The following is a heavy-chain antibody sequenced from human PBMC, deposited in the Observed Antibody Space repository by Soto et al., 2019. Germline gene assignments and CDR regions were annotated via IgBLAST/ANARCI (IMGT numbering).Heavy chain of an antibody. V-gene: IGHV3-23*01. J-gene: IGHJ4*02. D-gene: IGHD3-10*01. Sequence: GGSLRLSCAASGFTFSSYAMSWVRQAPGKGLEWVSAISGSGGSTYYADSVKGRFTISRDNSKNTLYLQMNSLRAEDTAVYYCAKVFSDWYYYGSGLISYYFDYWGQGTLVTVSS. CDR2: ISGSGGST. CDR1: GFTFSSYA. CDR3: AKVFSDWYYYGSGLISYYFDY.